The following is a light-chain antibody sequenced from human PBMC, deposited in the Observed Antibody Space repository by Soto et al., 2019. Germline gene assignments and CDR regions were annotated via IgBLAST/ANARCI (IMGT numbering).Light chain of an antibody. CDR3: QQYDTSPRT. J-gene: IGKJ1*01. V-gene: IGKV3D-15*01. CDR1: QSVSSD. Sequence: EIVMTQSPATLSVSPGERATLSCRASQSVSSDLAWYQQKPGQAPRLLIYDASNRATGIPDRFSGSGSGTDFSLTISRLEPEDFAVYYCQQYDTSPRTFGQGTKVDIK. CDR2: DAS.